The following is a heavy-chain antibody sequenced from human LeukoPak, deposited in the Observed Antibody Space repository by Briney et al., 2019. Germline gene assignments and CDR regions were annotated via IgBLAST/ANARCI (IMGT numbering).Heavy chain of an antibody. J-gene: IGHJ4*02. D-gene: IGHD3-22*01. CDR3: ARAHSSGYFPFDY. V-gene: IGHV4-59*01. CDR1: GGSISSCY. Sequence: KPSETLSLTCTVSGGSISSCYWSWIRQPPGKGLEWIGYIYYSGSTNYNPSLKSRVTISVDTSKNQFSLKLSSVTAADTAVYYCARAHSSGYFPFDYWGQGTLVTVSS. CDR2: IYYSGST.